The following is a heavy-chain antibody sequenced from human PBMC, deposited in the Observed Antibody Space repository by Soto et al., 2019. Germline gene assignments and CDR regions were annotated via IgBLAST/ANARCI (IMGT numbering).Heavy chain of an antibody. Sequence: QVQLVQSGAEVKKPGASVKVSCKASGYTFTSYYMHWVRQAPGQGLEWMGIINPSGGSTSYAQKFQGRVTMTRDTSTSTVYTELSSLRSEDTAVYYCARQEDYYYGAGSSSRYFDYWGQGTLVTVSS. CDR1: GYTFTSYY. CDR2: INPSGGST. D-gene: IGHD3-10*01. J-gene: IGHJ4*02. V-gene: IGHV1-46*03. CDR3: ARQEDYYYGAGSSSRYFDY.